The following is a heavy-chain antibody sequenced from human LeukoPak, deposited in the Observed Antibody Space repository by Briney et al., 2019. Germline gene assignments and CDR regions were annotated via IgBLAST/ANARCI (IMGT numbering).Heavy chain of an antibody. J-gene: IGHJ4*02. CDR1: GFTFSSYG. CDR2: ISYDGSNK. Sequence: AGGSLRLSCAASGFTFSSYGMHWVRQAPGKGLEWVAVISYDGSNKYYADSVKGRFTISRDNSKNTLYLQMNSLRAEDTAVYYCAKDTYGGPGVYWGQGTLVTVSS. V-gene: IGHV3-30*18. D-gene: IGHD3-10*01. CDR3: AKDTYGGPGVY.